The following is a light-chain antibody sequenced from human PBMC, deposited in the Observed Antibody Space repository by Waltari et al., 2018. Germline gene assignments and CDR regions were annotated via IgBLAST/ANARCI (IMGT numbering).Light chain of an antibody. V-gene: IGLV2-23*01. Sequence: QSALTQPASVSGSPGQSITISCTGTSSDFGGYNFVSWYQQHPGNAPKLMIYEATKRPSGVSDRFSGSKSGNTASLTISGLQAEDEADYYCCSYAGSNTWVFGGGTKVTVL. J-gene: IGLJ3*02. CDR3: CSYAGSNTWV. CDR1: SSDFGGYNF. CDR2: EAT.